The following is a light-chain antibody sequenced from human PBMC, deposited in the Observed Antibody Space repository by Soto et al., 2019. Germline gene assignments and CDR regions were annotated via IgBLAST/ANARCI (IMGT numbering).Light chain of an antibody. Sequence: EIVLTQSPGTLSLSPGERATLSCRASQSVSSSYLAWYQQKPGQAPRLLIYGASSRATGIPDRFSGSGSGTDFLLTISRLEPEDFAVYYCQQYGISQLTFGGGTKVEIK. CDR3: QQYGISQLT. CDR2: GAS. CDR1: QSVSSSY. J-gene: IGKJ4*01. V-gene: IGKV3-20*01.